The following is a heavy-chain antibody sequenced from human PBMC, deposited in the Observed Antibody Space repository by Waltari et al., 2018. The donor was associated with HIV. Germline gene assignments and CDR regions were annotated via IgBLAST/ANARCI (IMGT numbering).Heavy chain of an antibody. J-gene: IGHJ4*02. V-gene: IGHV4-39*07. D-gene: IGHD3-22*01. CDR3: ARYYFYSSGYNGLKGLNSDYFDS. CDR1: GGSISSSSYY. CDR2: IYYSGTT. Sequence: QLQLQESGPGLVKPSETLSLTCTVSGGSISSSSYYWGWIRQPPGKGLEWIGSIYYSGTTDYHPPLKSRVPIAVDPSNTQFSWMLGSGTAADASGYYCARYYFYSSGYNGLKGLNSDYFDSWGRGTLVTVSS.